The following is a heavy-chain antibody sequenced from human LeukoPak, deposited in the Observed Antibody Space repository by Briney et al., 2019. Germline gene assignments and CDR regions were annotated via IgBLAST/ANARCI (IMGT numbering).Heavy chain of an antibody. J-gene: IGHJ4*02. CDR3: GRHGTGYNSGWVLNY. V-gene: IGHV4-39*01. Sequence: PSETLSLTCTVSGGSISSSSYFWGWIRQPPGKGLEWIGSIYYSGSTYYNPSLKSRVTISVDTSKNQFSLKLSSVTAAETAVYYCGRHGTGYNSGWVLNYWGRGTLVTVSS. CDR2: IYYSGST. D-gene: IGHD6-19*01. CDR1: GGSISSSSYF.